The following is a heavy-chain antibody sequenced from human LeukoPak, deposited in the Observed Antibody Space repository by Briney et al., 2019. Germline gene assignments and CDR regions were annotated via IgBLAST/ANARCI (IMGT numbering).Heavy chain of an antibody. CDR3: ARAPSGTAFGPGDY. Sequence: ASVKVYCKASGYTFTSYGITWVRQAPGQGLEWMGWISPNTGDTVSAQKLQDRVTMTTDTSTSTAFMELRSLRFDDTAVYFCARAPSGTAFGPGDYWGQGTLVTVSS. J-gene: IGHJ4*02. V-gene: IGHV1-18*01. CDR2: ISPNTGDT. D-gene: IGHD3-3*02. CDR1: GYTFTSYG.